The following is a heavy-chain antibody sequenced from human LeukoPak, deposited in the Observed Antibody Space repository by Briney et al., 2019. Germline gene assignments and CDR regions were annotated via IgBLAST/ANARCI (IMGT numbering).Heavy chain of an antibody. V-gene: IGHV4-38-2*02. CDR3: ARDQGATGFDY. D-gene: IGHD5-12*01. J-gene: IGHJ4*02. CDR2: IYHSGST. CDR1: GYSISSGYY. Sequence: SETLSPTCTVSGYSISSGYYWGWIRQPPGKGLEWIGSIYHSGSTYYNPSLKSRVTISVDTSKNQFSLKLSSVTAADTAVYYCARDQGATGFDYWGQGTLVTVSS.